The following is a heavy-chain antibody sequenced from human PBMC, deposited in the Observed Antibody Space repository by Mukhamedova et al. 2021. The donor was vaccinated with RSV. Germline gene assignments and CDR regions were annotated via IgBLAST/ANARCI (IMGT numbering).Heavy chain of an antibody. J-gene: IGHJ4*02. CDR3: ARGRHGDYALDY. Sequence: VRQVPGKGLEWISYISSSQGTIYYAESVKGRFTISRDNAKSSLYLQMDSLRDEDTAVYYCARGRHGDYALDYWGQGALVTVSS. D-gene: IGHD4-17*01. V-gene: IGHV3-48*02. CDR2: ISSSQGTI.